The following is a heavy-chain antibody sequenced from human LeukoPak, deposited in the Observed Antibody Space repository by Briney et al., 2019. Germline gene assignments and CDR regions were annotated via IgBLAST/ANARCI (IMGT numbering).Heavy chain of an antibody. J-gene: IGHJ4*02. CDR1: GYTFTSYG. D-gene: IGHD3-22*01. Sequence: ATVKVSCKASGYTFTSYGISWVRQAPGQGREWMGWISAYNGNTNYAQKRQGRVTMTTDTSTSTAYMELRSLRSDDTAVYYCARTITMTNNLDYWGQGTLVTVSS. CDR2: ISAYNGNT. CDR3: ARTITMTNNLDY. V-gene: IGHV1-18*01.